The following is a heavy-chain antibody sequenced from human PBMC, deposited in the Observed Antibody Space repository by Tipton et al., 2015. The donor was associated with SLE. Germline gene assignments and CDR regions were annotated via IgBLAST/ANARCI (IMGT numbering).Heavy chain of an antibody. D-gene: IGHD6-19*01. CDR2: ISYDGSNK. CDR3: ARGGGSGRKGGMDV. CDR1: GFTFSSYA. V-gene: IGHV3-30*04. Sequence: QVQLVQSGGGVVQPGRSLRLSCAASGFTFSSYAMHWVRQAPGKGLEWVAVISYDGSNKYLADSVMGRFTISRDNSKNTLYVQMNSLRAEDTAVYYCARGGGSGRKGGMDVWGQGTTVTVSS. J-gene: IGHJ6*02.